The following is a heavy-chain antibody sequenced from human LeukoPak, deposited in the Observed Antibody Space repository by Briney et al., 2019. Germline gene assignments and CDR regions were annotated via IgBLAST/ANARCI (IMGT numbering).Heavy chain of an antibody. Sequence: ASVKVSCKASGYTFTGYYMHWVRQAPGQGLEWMGWISAYNGNTNYAQKLQGRVTMTTDTSTSTAYMELRSLRSDDTAVYYCARVLGWGAAAGPRLYFQHWGQGTLVTVSS. J-gene: IGHJ1*01. D-gene: IGHD6-13*01. CDR2: ISAYNGNT. V-gene: IGHV1-18*04. CDR1: GYTFTGYY. CDR3: ARVLGWGAAAGPRLYFQH.